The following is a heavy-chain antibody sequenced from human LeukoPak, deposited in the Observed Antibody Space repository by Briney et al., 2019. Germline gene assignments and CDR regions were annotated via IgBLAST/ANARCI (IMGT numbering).Heavy chain of an antibody. J-gene: IGHJ5*02. CDR3: ARRMIGVRFDP. CDR2: IYYSGSV. CDR1: GGSISSSSYY. D-gene: IGHD3-22*01. V-gene: IGHV4-39*01. Sequence: SETLSLTCTVSGGSISSSSYYWGWIRQPPGKGLEWIASIYYSGSVHYNPSLKSRVTMSVDTSKNQFSLNLRSVTAADTAVYYCARRMIGVRFDPWGQGTLVTVSS.